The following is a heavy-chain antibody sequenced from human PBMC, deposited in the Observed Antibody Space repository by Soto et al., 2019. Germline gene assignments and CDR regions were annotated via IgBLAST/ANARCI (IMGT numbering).Heavy chain of an antibody. V-gene: IGHV4-34*01. CDR3: ARGESGSSSHYFDY. CDR2: INHSGST. Sequence: SETLSLTCAVYGGSFSGYYWSWIRQPPGKGLEWIGEINHSGSTNYNPSLKSRVTISVDTSKNQFSLKLSSVTAADTAVYYCARGESGSSSHYFDYWGQGTLVTVSS. D-gene: IGHD6-6*01. J-gene: IGHJ4*02. CDR1: GGSFSGYY.